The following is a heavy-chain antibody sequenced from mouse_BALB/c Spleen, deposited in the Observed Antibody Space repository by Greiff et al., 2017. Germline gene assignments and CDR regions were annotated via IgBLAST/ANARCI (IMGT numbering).Heavy chain of an antibody. D-gene: IGHD2-14*01. J-gene: IGHJ3*01. Sequence: EVQVVESGGGLVKPGGSLKLSCAASGFAFSSYDMSWVRQTPEKRLEWVAYISSGGGSTYYPDTVKGRFTISRDNAKNTLYLQMSSLKSEDTAMYYCARHGEVRRTWFAYWGQGTLVTVSA. CDR1: GFAFSSYD. CDR3: ARHGEVRRTWFAY. V-gene: IGHV5-12-1*01. CDR2: ISSGGGST.